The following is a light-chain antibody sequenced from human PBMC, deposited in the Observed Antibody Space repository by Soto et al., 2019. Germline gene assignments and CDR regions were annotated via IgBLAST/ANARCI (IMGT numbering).Light chain of an antibody. CDR2: DAS. CDR3: QQRSNWPSIT. CDR1: QSVSTY. Sequence: IVLTQSPATLSLSPGERATLSCRASQSVSTYLAWYQQKPGQAPRLLISDASNRATGIPVRFSGSGSGTDFTLTISSLEAEDSAVYYCQQRSNWPSITFGQGTRLE. V-gene: IGKV3-11*01. J-gene: IGKJ5*01.